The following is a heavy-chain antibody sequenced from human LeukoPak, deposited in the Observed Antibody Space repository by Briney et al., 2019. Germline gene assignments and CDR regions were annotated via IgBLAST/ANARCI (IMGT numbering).Heavy chain of an antibody. V-gene: IGHV3-23*01. CDR3: AKILGGDYYDSSGPYYFDY. J-gene: IGHJ4*02. CDR1: GFAFNIYA. Sequence: GGSLRLSCAASGFAFNIYAMTWVRQAPGKGLEWVSTISGDSATPYYADSVKGRFTISRDNSKNTLYLQMNSLRAEDTAVYYCAKILGGDYYDSSGPYYFDYWGQGTLVTVSS. CDR2: ISGDSATP. D-gene: IGHD3-22*01.